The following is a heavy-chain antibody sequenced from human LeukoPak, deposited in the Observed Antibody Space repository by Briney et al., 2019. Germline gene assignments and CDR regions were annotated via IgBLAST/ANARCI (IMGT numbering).Heavy chain of an antibody. J-gene: IGHJ6*02. D-gene: IGHD3-10*01. CDR3: AKAHYGSGEPYYGMDV. CDR1: GFTFSSYS. Sequence: GGSLRLSCAASGFTFSSYSMNWVRQAPGKGLEWVSYISSSSSTIYYADSVKGRFTISRDNAKNSLYLQMNSLRAEDTALYYCAKAHYGSGEPYYGMDVWGQGTTVTVSS. CDR2: ISSSSSTI. V-gene: IGHV3-48*01.